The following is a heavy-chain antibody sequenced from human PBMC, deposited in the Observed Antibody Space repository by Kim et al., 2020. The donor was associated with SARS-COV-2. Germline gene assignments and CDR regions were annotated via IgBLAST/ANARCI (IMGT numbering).Heavy chain of an antibody. D-gene: IGHD2-21*02. CDR3: TRVVEGSDRNDY. Sequence: GGSLRLSCAVSGLTFSDHYMDWVRQAPGKGLEWVARSRNKANGYSTEYAASVKGRISISRDFSRNSLYLQMSSLETEETAMYYCTRVVEGSDRNDYWGQGVLVTVSS. CDR2: SRNKANGYST. J-gene: IGHJ4*02. V-gene: IGHV3-72*01. CDR1: GLTFSDHY.